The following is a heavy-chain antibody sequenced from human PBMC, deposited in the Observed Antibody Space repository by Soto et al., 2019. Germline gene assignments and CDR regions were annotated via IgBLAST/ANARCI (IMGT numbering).Heavy chain of an antibody. CDR2: IYYSGST. V-gene: IGHV4-30-4*01. J-gene: IGHJ4*02. CDR1: GGSISSGDYY. D-gene: IGHD3-10*01. Sequence: QVQLQESGPGLVKPSQTLSLTCTVSGGSISSGDYYWSWIRQPPGKGLEWIGYIYYSGSTYYNPSLKSRVTISVDTSKNQFSLKLSSVTAADTAVYYCASVGGTSGYYGSGLDYWGQGTLVTVSS. CDR3: ASVGGTSGYYGSGLDY.